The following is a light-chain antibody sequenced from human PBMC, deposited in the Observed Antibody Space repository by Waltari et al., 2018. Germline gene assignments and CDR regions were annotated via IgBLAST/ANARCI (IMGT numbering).Light chain of an antibody. J-gene: IGLJ3*02. CDR2: EAT. CDR1: SSDVGSYDL. Sequence: QSALTQPASVSGSPGQSLTISCTGPSSDVGSYDLVSWYLHHPGKAPKLMIYEATQRPSGVSDRFSGSKSGNTASLTISGLQAEDEADYYCCSYVGDVTWVFGGGTKLTVL. CDR3: CSYVGDVTWV. V-gene: IGLV2-23*01.